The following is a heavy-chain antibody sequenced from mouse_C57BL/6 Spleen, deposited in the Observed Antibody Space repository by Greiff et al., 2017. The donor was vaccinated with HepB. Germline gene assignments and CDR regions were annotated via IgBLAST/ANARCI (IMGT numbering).Heavy chain of an antibody. J-gene: IGHJ4*01. CDR2: IYPGDGDT. CDR1: GYAFSSSW. V-gene: IGHV1-82*01. Sequence: VQLQQSGPELVKPGASVKISCKASGYAFSSSWMNWVKQRPGKGLEWIGRIYPGDGDTNYNGKFKGKATLTADKSSSTAYMQLSSLTSEDSAVYFCARSVYDYLYAMDYWGQGTSVTVSS. CDR3: ARSVYDYLYAMDY. D-gene: IGHD2-4*01.